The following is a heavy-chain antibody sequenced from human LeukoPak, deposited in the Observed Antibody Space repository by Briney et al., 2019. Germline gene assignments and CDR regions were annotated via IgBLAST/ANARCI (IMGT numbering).Heavy chain of an antibody. CDR2: IYSGGST. J-gene: IGHJ5*02. D-gene: IGHD3-10*01. CDR3: ARDYGSGSYWFDP. CDR1: GFTVSSNY. V-gene: IGHV3-66*01. Sequence: GGSLRLSCAASGFTVSSNYMSWVRQAPGRGLEGVSVIYSGGSTYYADSVQGRFTISRDNSKNTLYLQMNSLRAEDTAVYYCARDYGSGSYWFDPWGQGTLVTVSS.